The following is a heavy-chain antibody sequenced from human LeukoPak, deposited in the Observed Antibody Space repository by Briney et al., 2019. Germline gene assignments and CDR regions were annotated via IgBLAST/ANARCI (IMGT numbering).Heavy chain of an antibody. CDR2: IYYSGST. V-gene: IGHV4-59*08. D-gene: IGHD6-13*01. CDR3: VRRGDSSSWPYAFDM. CDR1: GGSISSYY. J-gene: IGHJ3*02. Sequence: SETLSLTCTVSGGSISSYYWSWIRQPPGKGLEWIGYIYYSGSTNYNPSLKSRVTISVDTSKNQFSLKLTSVTAADTAVYYCVRRGDSSSWPYAFDMWGQGTMVTVSS.